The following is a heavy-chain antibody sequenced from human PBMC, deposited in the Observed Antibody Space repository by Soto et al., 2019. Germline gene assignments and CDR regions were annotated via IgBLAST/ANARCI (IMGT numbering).Heavy chain of an antibody. CDR3: AREWGTESDGMDV. Sequence: QVQLQESGPGLVKPSGTLSLTCAVSGGSISSSNWWSWVRQPPGKGLEWIGEIYHSGSTNYNPSLMSRVPISVDNSTNQFSVKRCSVTAADAAVYYWAREWGTESDGMDVWGQGTTVTVSS. CDR2: IYHSGST. J-gene: IGHJ6*02. CDR1: GGSISSSNW. V-gene: IGHV4-4*02. D-gene: IGHD1-1*01.